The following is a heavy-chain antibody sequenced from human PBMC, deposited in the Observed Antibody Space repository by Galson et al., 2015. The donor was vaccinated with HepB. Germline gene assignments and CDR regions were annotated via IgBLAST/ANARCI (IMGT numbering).Heavy chain of an antibody. CDR3: ARDPSIAAAGHLAWVGQTLENDAFDI. CDR1: GFTFSSYG. CDR2: IWYDGSNK. J-gene: IGHJ3*02. D-gene: IGHD6-13*01. V-gene: IGHV3-33*01. Sequence: SLRLSCAASGFTFSSYGMHWVRQAPGKGLEWVAVIWYDGSNKYYADSVKGRFTISRDNSKNTLHLQMNSLRAEDTAVYYCARDPSIAAAGHLAWVGQTLENDAFDIWGQGTMVTVSS.